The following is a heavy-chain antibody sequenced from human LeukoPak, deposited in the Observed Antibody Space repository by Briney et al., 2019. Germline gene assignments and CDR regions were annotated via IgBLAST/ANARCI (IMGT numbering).Heavy chain of an antibody. CDR3: ARDGGRWPHYAFDI. CDR2: IYTSGST. V-gene: IGHV4-61*02. CDR1: GGSISSGSYY. Sequence: SQTLSLTCTVSGGSISSGSYYWSWIRQTAGKGLEWIGRIYTSGSTNYNPSLKSRVTISVDRSKNQFSLRLSSVTAADTAVYYCARDGGRWPHYAFDIWGHGTMVTVSS. D-gene: IGHD3-16*01. J-gene: IGHJ3*02.